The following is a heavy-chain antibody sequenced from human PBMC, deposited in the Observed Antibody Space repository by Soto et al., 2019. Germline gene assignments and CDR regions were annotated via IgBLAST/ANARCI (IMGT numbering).Heavy chain of an antibody. Sequence: ASVKVSCKASGYTFTTYSMHWVRQAPGQRLEWMGWIHAGNGNTEHSQKFQGRVTITRDTSASTAYLELGSLRSEDTAAYYCARAACSSTSCYNYYAYGMDVWGQGTAVTVS. D-gene: IGHD2-2*01. J-gene: IGHJ6*02. CDR2: IHAGNGNT. CDR3: ARAACSSTSCYNYYAYGMDV. V-gene: IGHV1-3*01. CDR1: GYTFTTYS.